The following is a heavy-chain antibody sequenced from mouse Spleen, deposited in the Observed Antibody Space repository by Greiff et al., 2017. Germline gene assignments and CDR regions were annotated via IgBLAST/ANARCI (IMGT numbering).Heavy chain of an antibody. D-gene: IGHD1-1*01. CDR1: GFTFSDYY. Sequence: DVKLQESEGGLVQPGSSMKLSCTASGFTFSDYYMAWVRQVPEKGLEWVANINYDGSSTYYLDSLKSRFIISRDNAKNILYLQMSSLKSEDTATYYCARVPPYYGSSLYYYAMDYWGQGTSVTVSS. CDR3: ARVPPYYGSSLYYYAMDY. V-gene: IGHV5-16*01. J-gene: IGHJ4*01. CDR2: INYDGSST.